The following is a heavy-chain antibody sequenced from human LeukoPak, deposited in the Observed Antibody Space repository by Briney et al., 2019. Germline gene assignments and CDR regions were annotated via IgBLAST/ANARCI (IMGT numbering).Heavy chain of an antibody. CDR1: GYTFTSYD. Sequence: APVKVSCKASGYTFTSYDINWVRQATGQGLEWMGWMNPNSGNTGYAQKFQGRVTMTRNTSISTAYMELSSLRSEDTAVYYCARVLDVEMATTTDYWGQGTLVTVSS. CDR3: ARVLDVEMATTTDY. V-gene: IGHV1-8*01. J-gene: IGHJ4*02. D-gene: IGHD5-24*01. CDR2: MNPNSGNT.